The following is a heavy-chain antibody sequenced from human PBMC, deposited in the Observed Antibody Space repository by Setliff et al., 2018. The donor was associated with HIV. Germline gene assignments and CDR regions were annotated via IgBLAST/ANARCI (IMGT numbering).Heavy chain of an antibody. CDR3: ARVPLYYDSSGYPDY. Sequence: GASVKVSCKASGYTFTSYAMNWVRQAPGQGLEWMGWINTNTGNPTYAQGFTGRFVFSLDTSVSTAYLQIISLKAEDTAVYYCARVPLYYDSSGYPDYWGQGTLVTVSS. J-gene: IGHJ4*02. CDR1: GYTFTSYA. D-gene: IGHD3-22*01. V-gene: IGHV7-4-1*02. CDR2: INTNTGNP.